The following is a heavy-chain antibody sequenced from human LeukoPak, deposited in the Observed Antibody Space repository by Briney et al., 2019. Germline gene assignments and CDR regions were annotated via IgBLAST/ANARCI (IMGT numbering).Heavy chain of an antibody. CDR3: ARDLDYYDSSGYYYPHAFDI. V-gene: IGHV3-23*01. Sequence: GGSLRLSCAASGFTFSSYAMSWVRQAPGKGLEWVSAISGSGGSTYYADSVKGRFTISRDNSKNTLYLQMNSLRAEDTAVYYCARDLDYYDSSGYYYPHAFDIWGQGTMVTVSS. J-gene: IGHJ3*02. CDR2: ISGSGGST. D-gene: IGHD3-22*01. CDR1: GFTFSSYA.